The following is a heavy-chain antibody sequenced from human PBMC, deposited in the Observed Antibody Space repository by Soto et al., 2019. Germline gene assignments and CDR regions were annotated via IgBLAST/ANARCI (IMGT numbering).Heavy chain of an antibody. V-gene: IGHV4-39*01. J-gene: IGHJ6*02. Sequence: NPSETLSLTCSVSGGSTSSADYYWALTRQPPGKGLEWIGTIYYSGSTYSNPSLKSRVAMSIDTSNNQFTLEMRSVTAADTAVYYCASIRYSDISGAMDVWGQGATLTVSS. D-gene: IGHD3-22*01. CDR2: IYYSGST. CDR1: GGSTSSADYY. CDR3: ASIRYSDISGAMDV.